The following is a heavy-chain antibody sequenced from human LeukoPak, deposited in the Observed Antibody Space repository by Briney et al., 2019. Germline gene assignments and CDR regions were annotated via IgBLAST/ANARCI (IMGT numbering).Heavy chain of an antibody. CDR3: ARVRYDFWSGYYTPPYYYYMDV. D-gene: IGHD3-3*01. Sequence: APVKVSCKASGYTFPGYYMHWVRQAPGQGLEWMGWINTNTGNPTYAQGFTGRFVFSLDTSVSTAYLQISSLKAEDTAVYYCARVRYDFWSGYYTPPYYYYMDVWGKGTTVTVSS. CDR2: INTNTGNP. CDR1: GYTFPGYY. J-gene: IGHJ6*03. V-gene: IGHV7-4-1*02.